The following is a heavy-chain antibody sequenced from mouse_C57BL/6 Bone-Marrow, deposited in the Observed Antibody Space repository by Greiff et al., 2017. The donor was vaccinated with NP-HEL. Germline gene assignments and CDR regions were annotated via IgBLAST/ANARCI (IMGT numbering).Heavy chain of an antibody. V-gene: IGHV1-80*01. Sequence: QVQLQQSGAELVKPGASVKISCKTSGYAFSSYWMNWVKQRPGKGLEWIGQIYPGDGDTNYNGKFKGKATLTADKSSSTAYMQLSSLTSEDSAVYFCAREWDWWEGDYWGQGTTLTVSS. J-gene: IGHJ2*01. D-gene: IGHD1-1*02. CDR3: AREWDWWEGDY. CDR1: GYAFSSYW. CDR2: IYPGDGDT.